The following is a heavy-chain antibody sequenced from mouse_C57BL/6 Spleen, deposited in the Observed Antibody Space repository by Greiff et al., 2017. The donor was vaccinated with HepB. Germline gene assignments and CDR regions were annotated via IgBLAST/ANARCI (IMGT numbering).Heavy chain of an antibody. J-gene: IGHJ4*01. CDR1: GYAFTNYL. D-gene: IGHD6-1*01. Sequence: QVHVKQSGAELVRPGTSVKVSCKASGYAFTNYLIEWVKQRPGQGLEWIGVINPGSGGTNYNEKFKGKATLTADKSSSTAYMQLSSLTSEDSAVYFCARSSDDYDAMDYWGQGTSVTVSS. V-gene: IGHV1-54*01. CDR3: ARSSDDYDAMDY. CDR2: INPGSGGT.